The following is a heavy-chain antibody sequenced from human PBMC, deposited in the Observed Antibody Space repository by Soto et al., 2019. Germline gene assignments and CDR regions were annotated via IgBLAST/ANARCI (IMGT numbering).Heavy chain of an antibody. Sequence: EVPLVESGGGLVQPGGSLKLSCAASEFTFSGSAMHWVRQASGKGLEWVGRIRSKANSYATAYAASVKGRFTISRDDSKNTAYLQMNSLKTEDTAVYYCTRHSSGGPVYWGQGTLVTVSS. J-gene: IGHJ4*02. CDR3: TRHSSGGPVY. D-gene: IGHD6-19*01. V-gene: IGHV3-73*02. CDR1: EFTFSGSA. CDR2: IRSKANSYAT.